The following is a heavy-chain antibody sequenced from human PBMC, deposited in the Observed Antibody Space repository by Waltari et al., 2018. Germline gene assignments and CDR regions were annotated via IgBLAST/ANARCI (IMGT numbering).Heavy chain of an antibody. CDR1: EFIFSNYW. CDR2: IGEDGTEK. J-gene: IGHJ3*02. Sequence: EVQLVESGGGLVQPGGSLRVSCTASEFIFSNYWMSWVRQAPGKEPEWVAKIGEDGTEKYYVHSVKGRFTISRDNVKNSLYLEMNSLRAEDTAMYYCTRSGGASAFDIWGQGTMVTVSS. CDR3: TRSGGASAFDI. D-gene: IGHD1-1*01. V-gene: IGHV3-7*02.